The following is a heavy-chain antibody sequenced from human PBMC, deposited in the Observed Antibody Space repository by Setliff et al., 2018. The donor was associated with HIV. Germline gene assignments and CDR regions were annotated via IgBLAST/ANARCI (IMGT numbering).Heavy chain of an antibody. CDR3: ASPRLDWSFSHFDY. Sequence: SVKVSCKASGVTFNYSFITWVRQAPGQGLEWMGGVVPTIHEATYAQKFQGRVTITADESATTVYMEMSGLTSEDTAVYYCASPRLDWSFSHFDYWGQGTPVTVSS. CDR1: GVTFNYSF. CDR2: VVPTIHEA. D-gene: IGHD3-9*01. V-gene: IGHV1-69*13. J-gene: IGHJ4*02.